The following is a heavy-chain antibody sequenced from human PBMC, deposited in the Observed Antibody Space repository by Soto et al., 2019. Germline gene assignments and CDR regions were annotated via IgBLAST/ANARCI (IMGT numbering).Heavy chain of an antibody. CDR1: GFTFSSYS. J-gene: IGHJ4*02. CDR3: ARDGAHPGDYGDYVRFDY. CDR2: ISSSSSYI. Sequence: GGSLRLSCAASGFTFSSYSMNWVRQAPGKGLEWVSSISSSSSYIYYADSVKGRFTISRDNAKNSLYLQMNSLRAEDTAVYYCARDGAHPGDYGDYVRFDYWGQGTLVTVSS. V-gene: IGHV3-21*01. D-gene: IGHD4-17*01.